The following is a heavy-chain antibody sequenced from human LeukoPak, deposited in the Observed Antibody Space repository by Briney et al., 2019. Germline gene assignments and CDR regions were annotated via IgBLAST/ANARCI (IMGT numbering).Heavy chain of an antibody. CDR1: GFTFSSYA. J-gene: IGHJ4*02. Sequence: GGSLRLSCAASGFTFSSYAMSWVRQAPGKGLEWVSAISGSGGSTYYADSVKGRFTISRDNSKNTLYLQMNSLRAEDTAVYYCARDPSPYYSNYLRDWGQGTLVTVSS. CDR2: ISGSGGST. V-gene: IGHV3-23*01. D-gene: IGHD4-11*01. CDR3: ARDPSPYYSNYLRD.